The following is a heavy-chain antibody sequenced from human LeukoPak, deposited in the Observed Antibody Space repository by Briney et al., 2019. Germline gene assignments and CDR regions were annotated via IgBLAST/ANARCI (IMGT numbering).Heavy chain of an antibody. V-gene: IGHV4-61*02. CDR2: IYSSGST. J-gene: IGHJ5*01. CDR1: GGSISNGTSY. D-gene: IGHD3-10*01. CDR3: ARGPPDFYNSGSYYNGYNWFDS. Sequence: SQTLSLTCTVSGGSISNGTSYWTWIRQPAGKSLEWLGRIYSSGSTNYNPSLKSRVTISADTSKNQFSLTLTSVTAADTAVYYCARGPPDFYNSGSYYNGYNWFDSWGQGTLVTVSS.